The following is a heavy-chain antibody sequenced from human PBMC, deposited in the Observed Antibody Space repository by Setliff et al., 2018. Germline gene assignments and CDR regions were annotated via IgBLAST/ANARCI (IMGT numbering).Heavy chain of an antibody. CDR3: ARDLYDYVWGTYRYHDAFDI. Sequence: LETLSLTCTVSGGSISSSSYYWGWIRQPPGKGLEWIGSIYYRGSTYYNPSLKSRVTISIDTSKNQFSLKLSSVTAADTAVYYCARDLYDYVWGTYRYHDAFDIWGQGTMVTVSS. D-gene: IGHD3-16*02. V-gene: IGHV4-39*07. J-gene: IGHJ3*02. CDR2: IYYRGST. CDR1: GGSISSSSYY.